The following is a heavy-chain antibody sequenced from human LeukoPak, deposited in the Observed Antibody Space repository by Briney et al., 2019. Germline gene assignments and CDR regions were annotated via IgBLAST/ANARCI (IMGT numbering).Heavy chain of an antibody. J-gene: IGHJ4*02. V-gene: IGHV3-30*18. D-gene: IGHD1-20*01. Sequence: PGGSLRLSCAASGFTFSSYGMHWVRQAPGKGLEWVAVISYDGSNKYYADSVKGRFTISRDNSKNTLYLQMNSLRAEDTAVYYCVKGGRNNWNPPGVDYWGQGTLVTVSS. CDR1: GFTFSSYG. CDR3: VKGGRNNWNPPGVDY. CDR2: ISYDGSNK.